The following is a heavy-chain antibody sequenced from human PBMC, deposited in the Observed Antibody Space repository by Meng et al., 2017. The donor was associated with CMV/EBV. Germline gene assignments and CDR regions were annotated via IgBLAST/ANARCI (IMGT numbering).Heavy chain of an antibody. V-gene: IGHV4-34*01. CDR3: AGALSIAARPGQFYYYGMDV. CDR2: INHSGST. J-gene: IGHJ6*02. Sequence: SETLSLTCAVYGGSFSGYYWSWIRQPPGKGLEWIGEINHSGSTNYNPSLKSRVTISVDTSKNQFSLKLSSVTAADTAVYYCAGALSIAARPGQFYYYGMDVWGQGTTVTVSS. CDR1: GGSFSGYY. D-gene: IGHD6-6*01.